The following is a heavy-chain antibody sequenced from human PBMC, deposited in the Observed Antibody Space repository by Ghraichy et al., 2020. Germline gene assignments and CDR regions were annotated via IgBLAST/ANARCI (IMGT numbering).Heavy chain of an antibody. CDR1: GFTFSSYS. Sequence: GGSLRLSCAASGFTFSSYSMNWVRQAPGKGLEWVSSISSSSSYIYYADSVKGRFTISRDNAKNSLYLQMNSLRAEDTAVYYCARGGITMVQGVSDAFDIWGQGTMVTVSS. CDR3: ARGGITMVQGVSDAFDI. D-gene: IGHD3-10*01. V-gene: IGHV3-21*01. CDR2: ISSSSSYI. J-gene: IGHJ3*02.